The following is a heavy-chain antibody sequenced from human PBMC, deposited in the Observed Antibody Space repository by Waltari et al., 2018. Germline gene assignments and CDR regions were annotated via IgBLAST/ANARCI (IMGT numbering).Heavy chain of an antibody. CDR2: IVVGSGNT. CDR1: GFTFTSSA. D-gene: IGHD4-4*01. V-gene: IGHV1-58*01. J-gene: IGHJ6*02. CDR3: AVTVTHGHYYYGMDV. Sequence: QMQLVQSGPEVKKPGTSVKVSCKASGFTFTSSAVQWVRQARGQRLEWIGWIVVGSGNTNYAQKFQERVTITRDMSTSTAYMELSSLRSEDTAVYYCAVTVTHGHYYYGMDVWGQGTTVTVSS.